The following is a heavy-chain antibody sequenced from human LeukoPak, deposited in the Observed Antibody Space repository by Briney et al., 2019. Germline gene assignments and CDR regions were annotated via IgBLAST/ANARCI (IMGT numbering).Heavy chain of an antibody. CDR3: VKPSSSSVGNYYYYGMDV. V-gene: IGHV3-64D*09. D-gene: IGHD6-6*01. J-gene: IGHJ6*02. CDR1: GFTFSSYA. CDR2: ISSNGGST. Sequence: PGGSLRLSCAASGFTFSSYAMHWVRRAPGKGLEYVSAISSNGGSTYYADSVKGRFTISRDNSKNTLYLQMSSLRAEDTAVYYCVKPSSSSVGNYYYYGMDVWGQGTTVTVSS.